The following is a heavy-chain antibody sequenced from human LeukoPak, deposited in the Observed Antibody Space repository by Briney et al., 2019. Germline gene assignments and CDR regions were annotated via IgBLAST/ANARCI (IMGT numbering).Heavy chain of an antibody. CDR3: ARSHKAVAGSPFDY. CDR2: ISSTGGTI. Sequence: PGGSLRLSCAASGFTFRNYLMNWVRQAPGKGLEWVSFISSTGGTIYYADSVKGRFTISRDNSKNTLYLQMNSLRAEDTAVYYCARSHKAVAGSPFDYWGQGILVAVSS. D-gene: IGHD6-19*01. J-gene: IGHJ4*02. V-gene: IGHV3-48*01. CDR1: GFTFRNYL.